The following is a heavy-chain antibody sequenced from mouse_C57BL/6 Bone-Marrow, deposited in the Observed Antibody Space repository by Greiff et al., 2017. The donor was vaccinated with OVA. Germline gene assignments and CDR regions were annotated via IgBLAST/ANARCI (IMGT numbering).Heavy chain of an antibody. CDR2: IHPNSGST. D-gene: IGHD1-1*01. CDR3: ASGDYGSSFYAMDY. Sequence: QVQLQQPGAELVKPGPSVKLSCKASGYTLTSYGMHWVKQRPGQGLEWIGMIHPNSGSTNYNEKFKSKATLTVDKSSSTAYMQLSSLTSEDSAVYYGASGDYGSSFYAMDYWGQGTSVTVSS. V-gene: IGHV1-64*01. J-gene: IGHJ4*01. CDR1: GYTLTSYG.